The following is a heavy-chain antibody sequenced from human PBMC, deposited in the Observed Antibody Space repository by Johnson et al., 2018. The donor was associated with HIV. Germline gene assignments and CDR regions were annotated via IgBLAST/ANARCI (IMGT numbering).Heavy chain of an antibody. V-gene: IGHV3-66*02. CDR2: IYSGGSK. Sequence: VQLVESGGGLVQPGGSLRLSCAASGFTVSSYYMNWVRQAPGKGLEWVSVIYSGGSKYYADSVKGRFTISRDNSKNTGYLQMNSLGAGDTAVYYCARVGQLARTHAFDIWGQGTMVTVSS. CDR1: GFTVSSYY. CDR3: ARVGQLARTHAFDI. J-gene: IGHJ3*02. D-gene: IGHD6-13*01.